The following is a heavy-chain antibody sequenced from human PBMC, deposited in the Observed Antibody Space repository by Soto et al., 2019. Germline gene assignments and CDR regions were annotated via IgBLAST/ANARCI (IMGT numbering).Heavy chain of an antibody. CDR1: GFTFSSYG. V-gene: IGHV3-33*01. CDR2: IWYDGSNK. J-gene: IGHJ6*02. D-gene: IGHD4-17*01. Sequence: QVQLVESGGGVVQPGRSLRLSCAASGFTFSSYGMHWVRQAPGKGLEWVAVIWYDGSNKYYADSVKGRFTISRDNSKKTLYLQMNSLRAEDTAVYYCARDGDYVGSQYYYGMDVWGQGTTVTVSS. CDR3: ARDGDYVGSQYYYGMDV.